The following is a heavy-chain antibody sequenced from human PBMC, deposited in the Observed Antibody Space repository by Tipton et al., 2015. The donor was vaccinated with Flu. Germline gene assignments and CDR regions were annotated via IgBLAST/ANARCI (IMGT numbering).Heavy chain of an antibody. CDR2: IYYSGRT. J-gene: IGHJ4*02. D-gene: IGHD6-13*01. CDR1: GDFISRSSYY. Sequence: TLSLTCTVFGDFISRSSYYWGWIRQPPGKGLEWIGNIYYSGRTYYNPPLKSRVTMSVDTSKNQFSLNLRSVTAADTAVYYCARDFIAATGTGYWGRGTLVTVSS. CDR3: ARDFIAATGTGY. V-gene: IGHV4-39*01.